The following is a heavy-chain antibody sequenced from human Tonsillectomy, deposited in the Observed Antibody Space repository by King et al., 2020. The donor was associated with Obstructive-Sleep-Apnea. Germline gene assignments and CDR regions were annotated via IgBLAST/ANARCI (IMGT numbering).Heavy chain of an antibody. V-gene: IGHV3-21*01. CDR3: ARDNLSTVTTRFYYHGMAV. Sequence: QLVQSGGGLVKPGGSLRLSCAASGITFSSYGMNWVRQAPGKGLEWVSSISSGCSYIYYADSVKGRFTISRDNAKSSLYLQMNSLRAEDTAVYYCARDNLSTVTTRFYYHGMAVWGQGTTVTVSS. CDR1: GITFSSYG. J-gene: IGHJ6*02. CDR2: ISSGCSYI. D-gene: IGHD4-17*01.